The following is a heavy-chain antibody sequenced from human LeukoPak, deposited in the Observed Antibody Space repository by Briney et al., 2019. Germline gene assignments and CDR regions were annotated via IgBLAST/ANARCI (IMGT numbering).Heavy chain of an antibody. CDR3: AKVVQYTASTGTGLDY. D-gene: IGHD6-13*01. CDR2: IWYDGSYK. V-gene: IGHV3-33*06. Sequence: GGPLRLSCAASGFIFSNYGMHWVRQAPGKGLDWVAVIWYDGSYKYYADSVKGRFTISRDNSKNTLYLQMNSLRAEDTAIYYCAKVVQYTASTGTGLDYWGQGTLVTVSS. J-gene: IGHJ4*02. CDR1: GFIFSNYG.